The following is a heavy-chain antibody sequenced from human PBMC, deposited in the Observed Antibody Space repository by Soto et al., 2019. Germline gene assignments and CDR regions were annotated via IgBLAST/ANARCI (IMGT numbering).Heavy chain of an antibody. V-gene: IGHV5-10-1*01. Sequence: GESLKISCKGSGYSFTSYWISWVRQMPGKGLEWTGRIDPSDSYTNYSPSFQGHVTISADKSISTAYLQWSSLKASDTAMYYCARQQVYAPTRDAFDIWGQGTMVTVSS. CDR1: GYSFTSYW. D-gene: IGHD2-8*01. CDR2: IDPSDSYT. J-gene: IGHJ3*02. CDR3: ARQQVYAPTRDAFDI.